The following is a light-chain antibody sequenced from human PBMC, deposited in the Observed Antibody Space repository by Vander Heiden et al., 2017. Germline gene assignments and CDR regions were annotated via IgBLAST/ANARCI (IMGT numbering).Light chain of an antibody. CDR1: QSISSW. CDR2: DAS. CDR3: QQYNSYSPET. Sequence: DIQMNQSPSTLSASVGDRVTITCRASQSISSWLAWYQQKPGKAPKLLIYDASSLESGVPARFSGSGSGTEFTLTISSLQPDDFATYYCQQYNSYSPETFGQGTKVEIK. J-gene: IGKJ1*01. V-gene: IGKV1-5*01.